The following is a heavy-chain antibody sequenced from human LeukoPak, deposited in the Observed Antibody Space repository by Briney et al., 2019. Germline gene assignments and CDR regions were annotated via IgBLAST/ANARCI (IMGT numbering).Heavy chain of an antibody. CDR2: FDPEDGET. J-gene: IGHJ4*02. Sequence: ASVKVSCKVSGYTLTELSMHWVRQAPGKGLEWMGGFDPEDGETIYAQKFQGRVTMTEDTSTDTAYIELSSLRSEDTAVYYCASLKEAAAGPFDYWGQGTLVTVSS. D-gene: IGHD6-13*01. V-gene: IGHV1-24*01. CDR3: ASLKEAAAGPFDY. CDR1: GYTLTELS.